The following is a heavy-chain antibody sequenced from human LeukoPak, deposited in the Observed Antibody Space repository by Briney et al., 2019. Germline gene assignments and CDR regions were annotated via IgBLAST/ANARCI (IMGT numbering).Heavy chain of an antibody. Sequence: PGGSLRLSCAASGFTFSSYSMNWVRQAPGKGLEWVSGISGSGGSTYHADSVKGRFSVSRDNGRNSLFLQMNSLRAEDTAVYYCAREVYGDNYFDYWGQGTLVTVSS. CDR2: ISGSGGST. V-gene: IGHV3-23*01. CDR1: GFTFSSYS. CDR3: AREVYGDNYFDY. J-gene: IGHJ4*02. D-gene: IGHD4-17*01.